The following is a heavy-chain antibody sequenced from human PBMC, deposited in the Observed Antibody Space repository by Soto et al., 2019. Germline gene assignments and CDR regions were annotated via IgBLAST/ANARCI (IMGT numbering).Heavy chain of an antibody. CDR1: NSSLGAFH. V-gene: IGHV4-34*12. D-gene: IGHD1-1*01. CDR2: LIHGGST. J-gene: IGHJ4*02. Sequence: SETLSLTCAIYNSSLGAFHWTWIRQSPGKGLEWLGELIHGGSTNYNPSLKSRVTFSLDTSKNQFSLQLMSVTAADTAVYYCARDGRDGFPLDYWGQGTLVTVSS. CDR3: ARDGRDGFPLDY.